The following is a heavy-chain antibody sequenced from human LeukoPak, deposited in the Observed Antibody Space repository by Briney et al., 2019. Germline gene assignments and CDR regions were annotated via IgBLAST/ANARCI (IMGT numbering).Heavy chain of an antibody. Sequence: GASVKVSCKASGGTFSSYAISWVRQAPGQGLEWKGRIIPILGIANYAQKFQGRVTITADKSTSTAYMELSSLRSEDTAVYYCAREYCSSTSRYARGWFDPWGQGTLVTVSS. CDR2: IIPILGIA. D-gene: IGHD2-2*01. CDR3: AREYCSSTSRYARGWFDP. CDR1: GGTFSSYA. V-gene: IGHV1-69*04. J-gene: IGHJ5*02.